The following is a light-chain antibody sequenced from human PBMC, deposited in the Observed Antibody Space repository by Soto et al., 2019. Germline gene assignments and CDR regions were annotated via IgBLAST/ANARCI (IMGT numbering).Light chain of an antibody. Sequence: QSALTQPPSASGSPGQSVTISCTGTSSDVGAYNYVSWYQQLPGKAPKLIIYEVSKRPSGVPDRFSGSKSGNTASLTVSGLQAEDEADYYCTSYAGTYSFFYFFGTGTKVTVL. V-gene: IGLV2-8*01. CDR1: SSDVGAYNY. J-gene: IGLJ1*01. CDR2: EVS. CDR3: TSYAGTYSFFYF.